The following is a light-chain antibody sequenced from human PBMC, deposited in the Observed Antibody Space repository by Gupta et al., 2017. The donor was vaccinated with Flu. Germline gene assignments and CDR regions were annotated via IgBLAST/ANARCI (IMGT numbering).Light chain of an antibody. Sequence: QSALTPPPSASGSPGQSVTISCPGTSSDVGGYNYVSWYQQHPGKAPKLMIYEVSKRPSGVPDRFSGSKSGNTASLTVSGLQAEDEADYYCSSYAGSNKVFGTGTKVTVL. J-gene: IGLJ1*01. V-gene: IGLV2-8*01. CDR2: EVS. CDR1: SSDVGGYNY. CDR3: SSYAGSNKV.